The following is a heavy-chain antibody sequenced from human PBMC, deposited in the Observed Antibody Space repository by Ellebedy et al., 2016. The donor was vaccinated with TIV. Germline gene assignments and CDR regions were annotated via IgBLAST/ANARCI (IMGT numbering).Heavy chain of an antibody. CDR3: ARVLGDGYARGAFDI. J-gene: IGHJ3*02. V-gene: IGHV1-3*01. D-gene: IGHD5-24*01. Sequence: AASVKVSCKASGYTFTSYAMHWVRQAPGQRLEWMGWINAGNSNTKYSQNFQGRVTITRDTSASTAYMELRSLRSEDTAVYFCARVLGDGYARGAFDIWGQGTMVTVSS. CDR1: GYTFTSYA. CDR2: INAGNSNT.